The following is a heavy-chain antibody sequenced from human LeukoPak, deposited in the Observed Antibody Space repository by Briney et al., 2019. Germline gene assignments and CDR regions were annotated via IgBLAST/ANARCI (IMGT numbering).Heavy chain of an antibody. V-gene: IGHV3-30*04. D-gene: IGHD2-2*01. J-gene: IGHJ4*02. CDR1: GFTFSSYA. Sequence: GGSLRLSCAASGFTFSSYAMHWVRQAPGKGLEWVAVISYDGGNKYYADSVKGRFTISRDNSKNTLYLQMNSLRAEDTAVYYCARDQAASYQTLGYWGQGTLVTVSS. CDR3: ARDQAASYQTLGY. CDR2: ISYDGGNK.